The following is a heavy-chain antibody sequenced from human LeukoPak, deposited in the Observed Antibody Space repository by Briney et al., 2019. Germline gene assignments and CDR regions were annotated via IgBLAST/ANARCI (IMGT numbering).Heavy chain of an antibody. D-gene: IGHD3-10*01. CDR3: AREGARAFPYYYGSGSLEFDP. CDR2: ISAYNGNT. CDR1: GYTFTSYG. Sequence: ASVKVSCKASGYTFTSYGISWVRQAPGQGLEWMGWISAYNGNTNYAQKLQGRVTMTTDTSTSTAYMELRSLRSDDTAVYYCAREGARAFPYYYGSGSLEFDPWGQGTLGTVS. V-gene: IGHV1-18*01. J-gene: IGHJ5*02.